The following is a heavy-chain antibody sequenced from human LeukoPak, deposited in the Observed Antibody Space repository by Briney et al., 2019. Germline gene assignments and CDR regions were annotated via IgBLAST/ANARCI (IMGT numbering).Heavy chain of an antibody. CDR2: ISFSGST. CDR3: ARHEAAFDI. Sequence: PSETLSLTCTVSGGSISGYYWNRIRQPPGKGLEWIAYISFSGSTNSNPSLKSRVTISVDTSKNQFSLKLSSVTAADTAVYYCARHEAAFDIWGQGTMVTVSS. J-gene: IGHJ3*02. CDR1: GGSISGYY. V-gene: IGHV4-59*08.